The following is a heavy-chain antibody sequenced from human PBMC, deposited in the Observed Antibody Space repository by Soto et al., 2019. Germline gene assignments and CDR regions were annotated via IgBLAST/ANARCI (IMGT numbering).Heavy chain of an antibody. V-gene: IGHV4-39*01. J-gene: IGHJ5*02. CDR3: ARRERYYGSQGWFAP. D-gene: IGHD3-10*01. CDR1: GGSISSFTYY. CDR2: VYYNENT. Sequence: SETLSLTCSVSGGSISSFTYYWGWIRQPPGKGLEWIGTVYYNENTYYNPSLKSRVTITVDTAKNQFSLNLRSVTAADTAMYFCARRERYYGSQGWFAPCGPGTLVTVSS.